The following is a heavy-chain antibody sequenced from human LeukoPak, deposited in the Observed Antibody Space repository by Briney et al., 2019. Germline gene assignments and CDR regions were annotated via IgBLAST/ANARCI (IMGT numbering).Heavy chain of an antibody. CDR3: VRDPMITFGGVIVPAYYFDY. V-gene: IGHV1-46*01. Sequence: ASVKVSCKASGYTFTSYYLHWVRQAPGQGLEWMGIINPSGGSTRYTQKFQGRVTMTRDMFTSTVYMELSSLRSEDTAVYYCVRDPMITFGGVIVPAYYFDYWGQGTLVTVSS. D-gene: IGHD3-16*02. CDR1: GYTFTSYY. J-gene: IGHJ4*02. CDR2: INPSGGST.